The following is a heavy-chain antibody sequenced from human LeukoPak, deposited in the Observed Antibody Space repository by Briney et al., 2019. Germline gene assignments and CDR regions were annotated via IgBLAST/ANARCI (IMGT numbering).Heavy chain of an antibody. J-gene: IGHJ4*02. D-gene: IGHD1-14*01. CDR3: ASAPDPDYYFDC. Sequence: SETLSLTCAVYGVSFSGYYWSWIRQPPGKGLEWIGEINHSGSTNYNPSLKSRVTISVDTSKNQFSLKLSSVTAADTAVYYCASAPDPDYYFDCWGQGTLVTVSS. V-gene: IGHV4-34*01. CDR2: INHSGST. CDR1: GVSFSGYY.